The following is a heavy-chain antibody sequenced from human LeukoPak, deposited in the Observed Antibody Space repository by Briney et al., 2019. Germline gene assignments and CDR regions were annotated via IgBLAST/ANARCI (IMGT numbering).Heavy chain of an antibody. CDR3: VKQRGYRKAPFDY. Sequence: PGGSLRLSCAASGFTFSSYAMSWVRQAPGKGLEWVSAISGSGGSTYYADSVKGRFTISRDNSKNTLYLQMNSLRAEDTAVYYCVKQRGYRKAPFDYWGQGTLVTVSS. D-gene: IGHD1-1*01. J-gene: IGHJ4*02. CDR1: GFTFSSYA. V-gene: IGHV3-23*01. CDR2: ISGSGGST.